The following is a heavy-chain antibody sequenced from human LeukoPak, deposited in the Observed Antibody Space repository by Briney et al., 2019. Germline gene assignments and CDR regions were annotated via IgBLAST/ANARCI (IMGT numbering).Heavy chain of an antibody. V-gene: IGHV3-53*01. J-gene: IGHJ6*03. Sequence: PGGSLRLSCAASGFTVSSNYMSWVRQAPGKGLEWVSVIYSGGSTYYADSVKGRFTISRDNSKNTLYLQMNSLRAEDTAVYYCAREAGTRNYYYMDVWGKGTTVTVSS. CDR3: AREAGTRNYYYMDV. CDR1: GFTVSSNY. CDR2: IYSGGST. D-gene: IGHD1-7*01.